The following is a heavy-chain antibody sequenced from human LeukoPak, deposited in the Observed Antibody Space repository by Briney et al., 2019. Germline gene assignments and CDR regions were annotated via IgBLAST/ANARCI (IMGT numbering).Heavy chain of an antibody. CDR1: GFTFSSYG. CDR3: AKAGGAAATKAWYYYMDV. J-gene: IGHJ6*03. D-gene: IGHD6-13*01. Sequence: GGSLRLSCAASGFTFSSYGMSWVRQAPGKGLEWDSAIRGSGGSTYYADSVKGRFTISRDNSKNTLYLQMNSLRAEDTAVYYCAKAGGAAATKAWYYYMDVWGKGTTVTISS. CDR2: IRGSGGST. V-gene: IGHV3-23*01.